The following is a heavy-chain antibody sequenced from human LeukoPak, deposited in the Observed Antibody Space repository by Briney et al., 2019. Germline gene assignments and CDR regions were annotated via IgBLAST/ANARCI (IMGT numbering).Heavy chain of an antibody. D-gene: IGHD5-12*01. J-gene: IGHJ4*02. V-gene: IGHV3-23*01. Sequence: PGGSLRLSCAASGFTFSSYAMSWVRQAPGKGLEWVSAISGSGGSTYYADSVKRRFTISKDNSKNTLYLQMNSLRAEDTAVYYCARDLGSGYDSNFDYWGQGTLVTVSS. CDR1: GFTFSSYA. CDR2: ISGSGGST. CDR3: ARDLGSGYDSNFDY.